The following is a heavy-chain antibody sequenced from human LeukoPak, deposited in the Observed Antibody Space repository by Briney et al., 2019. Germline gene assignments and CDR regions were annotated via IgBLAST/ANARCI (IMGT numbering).Heavy chain of an antibody. CDR3: ASDNTGYYYGSGSFRR. CDR1: AYTFTGYY. J-gene: IGHJ4*02. Sequence: GASVKVSCKASAYTFTGYYIHWVRQAPGQGLEWMGWINPNSGGTNYAQKFQGRVTMTRDTSISTAYMELSRLRSDDTAVYYCASDNTGYYYGSGSFRRWGQGTLVTVSS. CDR2: INPNSGGT. D-gene: IGHD3-10*01. V-gene: IGHV1-2*02.